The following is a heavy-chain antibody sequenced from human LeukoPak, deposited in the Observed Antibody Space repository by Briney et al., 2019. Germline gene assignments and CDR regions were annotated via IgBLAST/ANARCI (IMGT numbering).Heavy chain of an antibody. J-gene: IGHJ4*02. CDR3: ARVLYFDWLDAY. Sequence: PGGFLRLSCAASGFTFSSYSMNWVRQAPGKGLEWVSSISSSSDYIYYADSVKGRFTISRDNAKNSLYLQMNSLRAEDTAVYYCARVLYFDWLDAYWGQGTLVTVSS. V-gene: IGHV3-21*01. CDR2: ISSSSDYI. CDR1: GFTFSSYS. D-gene: IGHD3-9*01.